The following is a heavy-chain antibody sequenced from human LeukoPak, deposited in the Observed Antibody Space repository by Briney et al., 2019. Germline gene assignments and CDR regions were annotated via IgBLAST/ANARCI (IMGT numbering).Heavy chain of an antibody. D-gene: IGHD6-19*01. Sequence: GGSLRLSCAASGFTFSSYEMNWVRQAPGKGLEWVAFIRYDGSNKYYADSVKGRFTISRDNSKNTLYLQMNSLRAEDTAVYYCAKDIYSSGWYGPNDAFDIWGQGTMVTVSS. CDR2: IRYDGSNK. CDR3: AKDIYSSGWYGPNDAFDI. V-gene: IGHV3-30*02. J-gene: IGHJ3*02. CDR1: GFTFSSYE.